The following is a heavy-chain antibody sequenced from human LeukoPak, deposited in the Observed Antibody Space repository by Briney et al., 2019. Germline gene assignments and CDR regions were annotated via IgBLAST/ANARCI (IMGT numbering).Heavy chain of an antibody. J-gene: IGHJ4*02. Sequence: VASVKVSCKASGYTFTSYAISWVRQAPGQGLEWKGWISAYNGNTNYAQKLQGRVTMTTDTSTSTAYMELRSLRSDDTAVYYCARGAGRDYYSRAGYFDYWGQGTLVTVSS. CDR2: ISAYNGNT. CDR1: GYTFTSYA. D-gene: IGHD3-22*01. CDR3: ARGAGRDYYSRAGYFDY. V-gene: IGHV1-18*01.